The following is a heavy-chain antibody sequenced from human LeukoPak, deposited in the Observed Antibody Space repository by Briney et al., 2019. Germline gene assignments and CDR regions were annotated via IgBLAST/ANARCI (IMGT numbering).Heavy chain of an antibody. CDR3: AKQRGYYYYYMDV. Sequence: SVKVSCKASGGTFSSYAISWVRQAPGQGLEWMGGIIPIFGTANYAQKFQGRVTITADESTSTAYMELSSLRSEDTAVYYCAKQRGYYYYYMDVWGKGTTVTVSS. CDR2: IIPIFGTA. D-gene: IGHD1-1*01. J-gene: IGHJ6*03. CDR1: GGTFSSYA. V-gene: IGHV1-69*01.